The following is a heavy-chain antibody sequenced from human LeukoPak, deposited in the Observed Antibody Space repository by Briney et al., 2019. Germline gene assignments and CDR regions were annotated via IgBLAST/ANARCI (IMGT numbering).Heavy chain of an antibody. V-gene: IGHV3-30-3*01. CDR1: GFTFSSYA. Sequence: GGSLRLSCAASGFTFSSYAMHWVRQAPDKGLEWVAVISYDGSNKYYADSVKGRFTISRDNYKNTLYLQMNSLRAEDTAVYYCARGRFNRVPTHFDYWGQGTLVTVSS. CDR3: ARGRFNRVPTHFDY. CDR2: ISYDGSNK. J-gene: IGHJ4*02. D-gene: IGHD2/OR15-2a*01.